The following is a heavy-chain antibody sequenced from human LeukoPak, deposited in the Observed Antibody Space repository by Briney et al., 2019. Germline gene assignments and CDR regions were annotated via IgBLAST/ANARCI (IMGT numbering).Heavy chain of an antibody. V-gene: IGHV7-4-1*02. CDR1: EYTFTSYA. CDR2: INTNTGNP. J-gene: IGHJ6*03. Sequence: ASVKVSCKASEYTFTSYAMNWVRQAPGQGLEWMGWINTNTGNPTYAQGFTGRFVFSLDTSVSTAYLQISSLKAEDTAVYYCARGTYSSGWYGYYYYYMDVWGKGTTVTVSS. CDR3: ARGTYSSGWYGYYYYYMDV. D-gene: IGHD6-19*01.